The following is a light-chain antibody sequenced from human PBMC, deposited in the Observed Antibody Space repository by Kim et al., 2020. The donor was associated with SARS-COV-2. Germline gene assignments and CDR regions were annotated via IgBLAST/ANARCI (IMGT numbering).Light chain of an antibody. CDR2: QDK. CDR3: QTWDGSTVL. V-gene: IGLV3-1*01. J-gene: IGLJ2*01. Sequence: LSPGQTTTITCSVDNWGNKYVCWYQQNTGQSPVVVIYQDKKRPSGIPERFSGSNSGNTATLTISGTQAMDEADYYCQTWDGSTVLFGGGTQLTVL. CDR1: NWGNKY.